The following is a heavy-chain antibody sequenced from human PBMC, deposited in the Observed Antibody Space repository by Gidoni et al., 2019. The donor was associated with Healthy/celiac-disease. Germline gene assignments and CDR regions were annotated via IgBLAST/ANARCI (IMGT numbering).Heavy chain of an antibody. CDR3: ARGRWLQLGSGEEYYFDY. V-gene: IGHV4-61*02. J-gene: IGHJ4*02. CDR2: IYTSGST. CDR1: GGSISSGSYY. Sequence: QVQLQESGPGLVKPSQTLSLTCTVSGGSISSGSYYWSWLRQPAGKGLEWIGRIYTSGSTNYNPSLKSRVTISVDTSKNQFSLKLSSVTAADTAVYYCARGRWLQLGSGEEYYFDYWGQGTLVTVSS. D-gene: IGHD5-12*01.